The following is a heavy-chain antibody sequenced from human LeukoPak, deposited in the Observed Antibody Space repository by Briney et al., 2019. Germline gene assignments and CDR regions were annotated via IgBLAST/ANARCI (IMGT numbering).Heavy chain of an antibody. J-gene: IGHJ6*03. V-gene: IGHV1-2*02. D-gene: IGHD6-13*01. CDR3: ARGIAASEAYYYYYYYMDV. Sequence: GASVKVSCKASGYTFTDYYIHWVRQAPGQGLEWMGWINPNSGGTNYAQKFQGRVTMTRDTSISTAYMELSRLRSDDTAVYYCARGIAASEAYYYYYYYMDVWGKGTTVTVSS. CDR1: GYTFTDYY. CDR2: INPNSGGT.